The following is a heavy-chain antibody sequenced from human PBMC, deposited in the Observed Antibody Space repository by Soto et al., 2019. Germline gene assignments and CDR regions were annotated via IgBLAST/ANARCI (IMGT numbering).Heavy chain of an antibody. J-gene: IGHJ4*02. CDR2: ISGSGGST. V-gene: IGHV3-23*01. D-gene: IGHD3-22*01. CDR3: AKEAVGSRGYSYTPLYFDY. Sequence: PGGTLRLSCAASGFTFSSYAMSWVRQAPGKGLEWVSAISGSGGSTYYADSVKGRFTISRDNSKNTLYLQMNSLRAEDTAVYYCAKEAVGSRGYSYTPLYFDYWGQGTLVTVPQ. CDR1: GFTFSSYA.